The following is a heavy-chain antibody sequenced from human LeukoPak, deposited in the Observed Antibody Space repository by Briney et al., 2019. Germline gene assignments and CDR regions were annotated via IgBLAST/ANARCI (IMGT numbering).Heavy chain of an antibody. D-gene: IGHD4-23*01. V-gene: IGHV1-69*04. CDR1: GGTFSSYA. Sequence: SVKVSCKASGGTFSSYAISWVRQAPGQGLEWMGRIIPILDITNYAQKFQGRVTITADKSTSTAYMELSSLRSEDTAVYYCASTTVVPVLYHFDYWGQGTLVTVSS. J-gene: IGHJ4*02. CDR3: ASTTVVPVLYHFDY. CDR2: IIPILDIT.